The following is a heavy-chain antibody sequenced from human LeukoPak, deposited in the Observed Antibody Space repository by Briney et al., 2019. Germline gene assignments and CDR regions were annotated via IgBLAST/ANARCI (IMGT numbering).Heavy chain of an antibody. J-gene: IGHJ4*02. CDR3: AKPIHYDILTGRPSFGDY. Sequence: GGSLRLSCAASGFTFSSYAMHWVRQAPGKGLEWVAVISYDGSNKYYADSVKGRFTISRDNSKNTLYLQMNSLRAEDTAVYYCAKPIHYDILTGRPSFGDYWGQGTLVTVSS. CDR2: ISYDGSNK. V-gene: IGHV3-30-3*01. CDR1: GFTFSSYA. D-gene: IGHD3-9*01.